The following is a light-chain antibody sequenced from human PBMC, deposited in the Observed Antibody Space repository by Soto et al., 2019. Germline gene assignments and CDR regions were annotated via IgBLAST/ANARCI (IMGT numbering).Light chain of an antibody. CDR2: DAS. CDR3: QQRSNWPLT. J-gene: IGKJ4*01. V-gene: IGKV3-11*01. Sequence: EIVLTQSPATLSLSPGERATLSCRASQSVRSSLAWYRHKPGQAPRLLISDASNRATGIPARFSGSGSGTDFTLTIDSLEPEDFAVYYGQQRSNWPLTFGGGTKVEI. CDR1: QSVRSS.